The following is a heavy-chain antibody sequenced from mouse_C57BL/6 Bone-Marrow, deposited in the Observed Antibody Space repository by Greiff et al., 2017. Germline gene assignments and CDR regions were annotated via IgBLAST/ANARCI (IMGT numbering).Heavy chain of an antibody. CDR1: GFNFKNTY. CDR3: ARLWGYGSSAFAY. Sequence: EVQLVESVAELVRPGASVKLSCTASGFNFKNTYMHWVKQRPEQGLEWIGRIDPANGNTKYAPKFQGKATITADTSSNTAYLQLSSLTSEDTAIYYCARLWGYGSSAFAYWGQGTLVTVSA. D-gene: IGHD1-1*01. CDR2: IDPANGNT. J-gene: IGHJ3*01. V-gene: IGHV14-3*01.